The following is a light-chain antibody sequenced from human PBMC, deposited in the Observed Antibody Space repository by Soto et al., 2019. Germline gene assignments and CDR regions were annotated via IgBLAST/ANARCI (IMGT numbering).Light chain of an antibody. J-gene: IGKJ4*02. CDR1: QSVSDR. V-gene: IGKV3-11*01. Sequence: ETLLTQSPVTLSLSPGERATLSCRASQSVSDRLAWYQQKPGQAPSLLLYDTSNKSTGIPARFSGSGSGTDFTLTISSLQAEDFAVYYCQQRSSWPLTFGGGTKVEV. CDR3: QQRSSWPLT. CDR2: DTS.